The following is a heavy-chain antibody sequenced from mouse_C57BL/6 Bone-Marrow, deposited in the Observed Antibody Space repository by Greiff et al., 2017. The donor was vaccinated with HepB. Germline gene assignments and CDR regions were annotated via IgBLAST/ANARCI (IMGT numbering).Heavy chain of an antibody. J-gene: IGHJ2*01. V-gene: IGHV5-6*01. D-gene: IGHD1-1*01. CDR1: GFTFSSYG. Sequence: EVQRVESGGDLVKPGGSLKLSCAASGFTFSSYGMSWVRQTPDKRLEWVATISSGGSYTYYPDSVKGRVTISRDNAKNTLYLQMSSLKSEDTAMYYCARRGVVAPYFDYWGQGTTLTVSS. CDR2: ISSGGSYT. CDR3: ARRGVVAPYFDY.